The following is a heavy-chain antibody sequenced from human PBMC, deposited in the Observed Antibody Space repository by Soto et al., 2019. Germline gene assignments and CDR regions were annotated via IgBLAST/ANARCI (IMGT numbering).Heavy chain of an antibody. V-gene: IGHV1-18*01. J-gene: IGHJ6*02. D-gene: IGHD6-13*01. Sequence: ASVKVSCKASGYTFTSYGISWVRQAPGQGLEWMGWISAYNGNTNYAQKLQGRVTMTTDESTSTAYMELRSLRSDDTAVYYCARDFVAAAQHPTWGYYYYGMDVWGQGTTVTVSS. CDR3: ARDFVAAAQHPTWGYYYYGMDV. CDR1: GYTFTSYG. CDR2: ISAYNGNT.